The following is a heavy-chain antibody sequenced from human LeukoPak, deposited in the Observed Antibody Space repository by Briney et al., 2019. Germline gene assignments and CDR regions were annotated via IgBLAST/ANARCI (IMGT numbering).Heavy chain of an antibody. V-gene: IGHV1-18*04. J-gene: IGHJ3*02. D-gene: IGHD2-2*01. Sequence: GASVKVSCKASGYTFTNYGISWVRQAPGQGLEWMGWISPYSDYTNYAQKLQGRVTMTTDTSTSTGYMELRSLRSDDTAVYYCARWYCSSTSCYAGAFDMWGQGTMVTVSS. CDR1: GYTFTNYG. CDR3: ARWYCSSTSCYAGAFDM. CDR2: ISPYSDYT.